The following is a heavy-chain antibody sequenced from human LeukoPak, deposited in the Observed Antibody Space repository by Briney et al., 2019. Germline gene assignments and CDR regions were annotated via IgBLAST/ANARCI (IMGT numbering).Heavy chain of an antibody. D-gene: IGHD2-15*01. J-gene: IGHJ2*01. CDR2: INPSGGST. CDR3: ARCDHFEVAAKRDWYFDL. CDR1: GYIFTTYY. V-gene: IGHV1-46*01. Sequence: GASVKVSCKASGYIFTTYYMNWVRQATGQGLEWMGIINPSGGSTSYAQKFQGRVTMTRDMSTSTVYMEMSSLRSEDTAVYYCARCDHFEVAAKRDWYFDLWGRGTLVTVSS.